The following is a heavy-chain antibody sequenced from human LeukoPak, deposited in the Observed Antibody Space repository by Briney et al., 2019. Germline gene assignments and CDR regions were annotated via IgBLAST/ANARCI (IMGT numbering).Heavy chain of an antibody. V-gene: IGHV4-59*08. CDR2: IFYSGST. CDR3: ARRGSSGYYDY. CDR1: GGSISHYY. J-gene: IGHJ4*02. D-gene: IGHD3-22*01. Sequence: PSETLPLTCTVSGGSISHYYWSWFRQPPGKGLEWVGYIFYSGSTNYNPSLKSRVTISLDTSRNQFSLKVSSVTAADTAMYYCARRGSSGYYDYWGQGSLVTVSS.